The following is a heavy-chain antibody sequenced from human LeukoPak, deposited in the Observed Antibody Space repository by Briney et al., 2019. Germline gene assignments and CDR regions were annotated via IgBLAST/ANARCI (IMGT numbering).Heavy chain of an antibody. Sequence: GGSLRLSCAASGFTFSDYYMSWIRQAPGKGLEWVSYISSSGSTIYYADSVKGRFTISRDNAKNSLYLQMNSLRAEDTAVYYCAKDFVDDFWSGYSDYWGQGTLVTVSS. CDR1: GFTFSDYY. CDR3: AKDFVDDFWSGYSDY. CDR2: ISSSGSTI. J-gene: IGHJ4*02. V-gene: IGHV3-11*01. D-gene: IGHD3-3*01.